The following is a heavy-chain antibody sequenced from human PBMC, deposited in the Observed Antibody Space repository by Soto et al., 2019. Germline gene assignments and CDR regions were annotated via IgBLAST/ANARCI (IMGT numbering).Heavy chain of an antibody. D-gene: IGHD3-16*01. V-gene: IGHV4-61*01. J-gene: IGHJ4*02. CDR3: ARVKDDYVWGVKLDY. CDR2: IYYSGST. CDR1: GGSVSSGSYY. Sequence: SETLSLTCTVSGGSVSSGSYYWSWIRQPPGKGLEWIGYIYYSGSTNYNPSLKSRVTISVDTSKNQFSLKLSSVTAADTAVYYCARVKDDYVWGVKLDYWGQGTLVTVSS.